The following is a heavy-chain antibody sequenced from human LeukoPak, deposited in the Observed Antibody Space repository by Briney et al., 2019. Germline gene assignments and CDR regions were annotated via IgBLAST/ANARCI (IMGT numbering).Heavy chain of an antibody. V-gene: IGHV1-69*13. CDR1: GGTFSSYA. CDR2: IIPIFGTA. Sequence: SVKVSCKASGGTFSSYAISWVRQAPGQGLEWMGGIIPIFGTANYAQKFQGRATITADESTSTAYMELSSLRSEDTAVYYCAGSRQGDYDILTGYTNWGQGTLVTVSS. D-gene: IGHD3-9*01. CDR3: AGSRQGDYDILTGYTN. J-gene: IGHJ4*02.